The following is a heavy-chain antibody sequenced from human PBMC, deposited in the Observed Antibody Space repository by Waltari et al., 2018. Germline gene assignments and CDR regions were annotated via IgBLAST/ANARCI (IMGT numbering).Heavy chain of an antibody. CDR3: ARLGAYCGGDCYLDAFDI. Sequence: EVQLVQSGAEVKKPGGSLKISCTGSGYSFTSYWIGWGRQMPGNGLEWMGIIYPGDSDTRYSPSFQGQVTISADKSISTAYLQWSSLKASDTAMYYCARLGAYCGGDCYLDAFDIWGQGTMVTVSS. J-gene: IGHJ3*02. D-gene: IGHD2-21*01. CDR2: IYPGDSDT. V-gene: IGHV5-51*03. CDR1: GYSFTSYW.